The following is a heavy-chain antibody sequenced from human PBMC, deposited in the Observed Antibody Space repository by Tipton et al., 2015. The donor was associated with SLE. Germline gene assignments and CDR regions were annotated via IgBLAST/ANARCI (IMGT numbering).Heavy chain of an antibody. D-gene: IGHD1-26*01. CDR3: ARLEWELRYFDY. CDR2: IYHSGST. J-gene: IGHJ4*02. V-gene: IGHV4-38-2*01. Sequence: TLSLTCAVSGYSISSGYYWGWIRQPPGKGLEWIGSIYHSGSTYYNPSPKSRVTISVDTSKNQFSLKLSCVTAADTAVYYCARLEWELRYFDYWGQGTLVTVSS. CDR1: GYSISSGYY.